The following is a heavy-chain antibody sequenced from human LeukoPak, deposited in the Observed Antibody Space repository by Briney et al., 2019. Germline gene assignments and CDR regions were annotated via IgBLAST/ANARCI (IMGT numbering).Heavy chain of an antibody. D-gene: IGHD1-7*01. CDR2: IYHSGST. V-gene: IGHV4-30-2*01. Sequence: SETLSLTCTVSGGSISSGGYYWSWIREPPGKGLEWIGYIYHSGSTYYNPSPNSRVTISVDSSKTQFSLKLSSVTAADTAVYYCARDGTLTPLDYWGQGTLVTVSS. CDR1: GGSISSGGYY. CDR3: ARDGTLTPLDY. J-gene: IGHJ4*02.